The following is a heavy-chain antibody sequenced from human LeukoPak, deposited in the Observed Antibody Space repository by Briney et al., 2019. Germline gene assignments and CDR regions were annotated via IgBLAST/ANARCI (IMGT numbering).Heavy chain of an antibody. CDR1: GYTFTSYG. V-gene: IGHV1-18*01. J-gene: IGHJ4*02. D-gene: IGHD5-12*01. CDR2: ISAYTGNT. CDR3: ARAPENSGYDYFDY. Sequence: ASVKVSCKASGYTFTSYGISWVRQAPGQGLEWMGWISAYTGNTNHAQNLQGRVTMTTDTSTNTAYMELRSLRSDDTAVYYCARAPENSGYDYFDYWGQGTLVTVSS.